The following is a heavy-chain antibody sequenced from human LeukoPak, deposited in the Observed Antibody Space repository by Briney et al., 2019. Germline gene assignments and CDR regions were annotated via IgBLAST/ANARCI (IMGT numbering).Heavy chain of an antibody. V-gene: IGHV4-59*01. Sequence: PSETLSLTCTVSGGSISSYYWSWIRQPPGQGLEWIGYIYSSGSTNYNPSLTRRVTISVDTSKTQFSLKLSSVTAADTAVYYCARDKWADAFDICGHRALVSASS. CDR1: GGSISSYY. CDR2: IYSSGST. J-gene: IGHJ3*02. D-gene: IGHD1-26*01. CDR3: ARDKWADAFDI.